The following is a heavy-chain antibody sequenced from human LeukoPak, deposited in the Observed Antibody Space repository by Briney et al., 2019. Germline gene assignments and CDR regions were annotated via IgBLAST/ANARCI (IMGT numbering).Heavy chain of an antibody. V-gene: IGHV1-3*01. CDR2: INAGNGNT. CDR1: GYTFTSYA. CDR3: ARVGSGFGLGAFDI. J-gene: IGHJ3*02. D-gene: IGHD3-10*01. Sequence: ASVKASCKASGYTFTSYAMHWVRQAPGQRLELMGWINAGNGNTKYSQKFQGRVTITRDTSASTAYMELSSLRSEDTAVYYCARVGSGFGLGAFDIWGQGTMVTVSS.